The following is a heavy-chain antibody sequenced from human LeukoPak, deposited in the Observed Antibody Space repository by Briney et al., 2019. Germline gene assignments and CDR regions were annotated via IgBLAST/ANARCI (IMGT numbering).Heavy chain of an antibody. D-gene: IGHD2-15*01. CDR1: GFTLSSYG. CDR3: ARGRSGGSCYVFDY. V-gene: IGHV3-33*01. CDR2: IWYDGSNK. Sequence: PGRSLRLSCAASGFTLSSYGMHWVRQAPGKGLEWVAIIWYDGSNKYYADSVKGRFTISRDNSKDTLYLQMNSLRAEDTAVYYCARGRSGGSCYVFDYWGQGTLVTVSS. J-gene: IGHJ4*02.